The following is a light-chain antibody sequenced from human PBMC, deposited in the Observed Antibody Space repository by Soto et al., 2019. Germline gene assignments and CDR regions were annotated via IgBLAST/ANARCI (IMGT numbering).Light chain of an antibody. J-gene: IGLJ2*01. Sequence: QSALTQPASVYGSPGQSITISCTGTSSDVGGYNYVSWYQQHPGKAPKLMIYDVSNRPSGVSNRFSGSKSGNMASLTISGLQAEDEADYYCSSSTSSSVAFGGGTKVTVL. V-gene: IGLV2-14*01. CDR3: SSSTSSSVA. CDR1: SSDVGGYNY. CDR2: DVS.